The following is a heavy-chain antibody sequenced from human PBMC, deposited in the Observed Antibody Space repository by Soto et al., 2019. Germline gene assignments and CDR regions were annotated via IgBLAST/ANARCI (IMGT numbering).Heavy chain of an antibody. J-gene: IGHJ6*03. D-gene: IGHD6-6*01. CDR2: ISAYNGNT. V-gene: IGHV1-18*01. CDR1: GGTFSSYA. Sequence: GASVKVSCKASGGTFSSYAISWVRQAPGQGLEWMGWISAYNGNTHYTQRLQGRVTMTTDTSTSTAYMELRGLRSDDTAVYYCAGVRQLVGYFYYYMDVWGKGTTVTVSS. CDR3: AGVRQLVGYFYYYMDV.